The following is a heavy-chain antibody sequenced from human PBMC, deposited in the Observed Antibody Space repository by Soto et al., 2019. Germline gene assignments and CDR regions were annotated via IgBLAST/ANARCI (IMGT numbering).Heavy chain of an antibody. CDR2: IIPIFGKP. CDR1: GGTFSSYA. D-gene: IGHD1-1*01. V-gene: IGHV1-69*01. Sequence: QVQLVQSGAEEKKPGSSVKVSCKASGGTFSSYAINWVRQAPGHGLEWMGGIIPIFGKPNYAQRFQGRVTITADESTSTAHMELSSLRSEDTAVYYCARNNLQRGYYYHGMDVWGQGTTVTVSS. J-gene: IGHJ6*02. CDR3: ARNNLQRGYYYHGMDV.